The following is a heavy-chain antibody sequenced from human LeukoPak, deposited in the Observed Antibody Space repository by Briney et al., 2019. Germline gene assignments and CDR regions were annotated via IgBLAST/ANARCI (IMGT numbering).Heavy chain of an antibody. CDR1: GFTFSNYG. CDR2: ISYDGSNK. Sequence: PGGSLRLSCAASGFTFSNYGMHWVRQAPGKGLEWVALISYDGSNKYYADSVKGRFTISRDNSKNTLYLQMNSLRAEDTAVYYCAKEGGKLLWFGELYIHDAFDIWGQGTMVTVSS. D-gene: IGHD3-10*01. V-gene: IGHV3-30*18. J-gene: IGHJ3*02. CDR3: AKEGGKLLWFGELYIHDAFDI.